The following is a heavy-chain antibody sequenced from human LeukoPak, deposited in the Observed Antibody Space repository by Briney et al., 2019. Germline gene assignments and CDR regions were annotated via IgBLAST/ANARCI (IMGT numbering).Heavy chain of an antibody. CDR3: ARGAATVHGPFDP. CDR1: GYSFTGYY. CDR2: INPNSGGT. V-gene: IGHV1-2*02. D-gene: IGHD1-26*01. J-gene: IGHJ5*02. Sequence: ASVKVSCKASGYSFTGYYMHWVRQAPGQGLEWMGWINPNSGGTNYAQKFQGRVTMTRDTSSSTAYMERSRLRSDDTAVYYCARGAATVHGPFDPWGQGTLVTVSS.